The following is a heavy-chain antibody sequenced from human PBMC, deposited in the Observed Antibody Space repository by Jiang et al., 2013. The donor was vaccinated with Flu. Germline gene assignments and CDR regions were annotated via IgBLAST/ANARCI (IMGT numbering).Heavy chain of an antibody. Sequence: KPTQTLTLTCTFSGFSLSTSGMCVSWIRQPPGKALEWLALIDWDDDKYYSTSLKTRLTISKDTSKNQVVLTMTNMDPVDTATYYCARTAQEGYYYDSSGYYAFDYWGQGTLVTVSS. CDR1: GFSLSTSGMC. CDR2: IDWDDDK. D-gene: IGHD3-22*01. CDR3: ARTAQEGYYYDSSGYYAFDY. V-gene: IGHV2-70*01. J-gene: IGHJ4*02.